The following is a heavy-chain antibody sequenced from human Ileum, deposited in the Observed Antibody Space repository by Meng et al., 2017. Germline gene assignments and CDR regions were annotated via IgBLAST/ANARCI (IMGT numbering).Heavy chain of an antibody. CDR1: GFTFNSYW. D-gene: IGHD3-16*01. J-gene: IGHJ1*01. Sequence: GGSLRLSCAASGFTFNSYWMHWVRQAPGKGPVWVSRINSDGSSTNYADSVEGRFTISRDNAKNTLYLHMNSLRGEDTAVYYCARLGGDYDRFFPYWGQGNLVNGAS. V-gene: IGHV3-74*01. CDR2: INSDGSST. CDR3: ARLGGDYDRFFPY.